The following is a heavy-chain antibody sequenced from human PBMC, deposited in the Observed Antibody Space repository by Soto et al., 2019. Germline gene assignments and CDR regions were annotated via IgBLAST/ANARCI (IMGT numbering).Heavy chain of an antibody. Sequence: QVQLVQSGGGVVQPGTSLRLSCAASGFIFSDYVMYWFRQTPGKGLEWMAVISYDGTNKHYANSVKGRFFISRDNSNNTRYLQMTRLRPEDSTIYYCPRVNAGLVQAGCDVWGRGKLVTFSS. CDR3: PRVNAGLVQAGCDV. CDR2: ISYDGTNK. D-gene: IGHD2-8*01. CDR1: GFIFSDYV. V-gene: IGHV3-30*04. J-gene: IGHJ3*01.